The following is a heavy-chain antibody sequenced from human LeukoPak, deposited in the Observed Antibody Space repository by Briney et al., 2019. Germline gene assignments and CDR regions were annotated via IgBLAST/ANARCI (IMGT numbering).Heavy chain of an antibody. D-gene: IGHD5-12*01. CDR1: GFTFSSYD. J-gene: IGHJ4*02. V-gene: IGHV3-13*01. Sequence: GGSLGLSCEASGFTFSSYDMHWVRQVTGRGLEWVSAIDSVSNTYYPGSVKGRFTISRDNAKNTLHLQMNSLRAEDTAVYYCVRGGYRAYYVDYWGQGTLVTVSS. CDR2: IDSVSNT. CDR3: VRGGYRAYYVDY.